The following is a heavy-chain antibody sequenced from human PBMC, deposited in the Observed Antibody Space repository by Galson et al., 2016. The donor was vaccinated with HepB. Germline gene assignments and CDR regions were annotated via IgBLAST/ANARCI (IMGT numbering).Heavy chain of an antibody. CDR1: GFTFSSYW. D-gene: IGHD3-9*01. CDR2: INSDGSST. V-gene: IGHV3-74*01. J-gene: IGHJ6*02. CDR3: AGDNVLRYFDWTTLNYYSGLDV. Sequence: SLRLSCTASGFTFSSYWMHWVRQAPGQGLVWVSRINSDGSSTSYADSVKGRFTISRDNAKNTLYLQMNSLRAEDTAVYYCAGDNVLRYFDWTTLNYYSGLDVWGQGTTVTVSS.